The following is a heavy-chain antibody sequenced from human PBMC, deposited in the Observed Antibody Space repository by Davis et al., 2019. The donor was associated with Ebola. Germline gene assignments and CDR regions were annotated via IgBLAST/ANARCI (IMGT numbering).Heavy chain of an antibody. Sequence: GGSLRLSCAASGFTFSSYAMHWVRQAPGKGLEWVAVISYDGSNKYYADSVKGRFTISRDNSKNTLYLQMNSLRAEDTAVYYCAKGRAGSGWYWVDYWGQGTLVTVSS. V-gene: IGHV3-30-3*01. CDR2: ISYDGSNK. J-gene: IGHJ4*02. CDR1: GFTFSSYA. CDR3: AKGRAGSGWYWVDY. D-gene: IGHD6-19*01.